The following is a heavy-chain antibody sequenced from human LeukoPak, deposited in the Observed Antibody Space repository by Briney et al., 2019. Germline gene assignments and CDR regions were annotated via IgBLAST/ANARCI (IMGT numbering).Heavy chain of an antibody. CDR1: GFTFDDYA. CDR2: ISWNSGSI. V-gene: IGHV3-9*01. D-gene: IGHD5-18*01. J-gene: IGHJ4*02. CDR3: ARHLSGITGYTYGRGIDY. Sequence: PGRSLRLSCAASGFTFDDYAMHWVRQAPGKGLEWVSGISWNSGSIGYADSAKGRFTISRDNAKNSLYLQMNSLGAEDTAVYYCARHLSGITGYTYGRGIDYWGQGTLLTVSS.